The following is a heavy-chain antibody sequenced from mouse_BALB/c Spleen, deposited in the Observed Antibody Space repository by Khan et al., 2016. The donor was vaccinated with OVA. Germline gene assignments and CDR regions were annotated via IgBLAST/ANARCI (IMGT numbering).Heavy chain of an antibody. CDR1: EYTFTSYI. Sequence: VQLKQSGPELVKPGASVKMSCKASEYTFTSYIMPWVKQKPGQGLEWIGYINPYNDGTKYNEKFKGKATLTSDKSSSIAYMDLNSLTSEDSAVYYCARDYGSSYWCAYWGQGTLVTVSA. CDR2: INPYNDGT. CDR3: ARDYGSSYWCAY. V-gene: IGHV1S136*01. J-gene: IGHJ3*01. D-gene: IGHD1-1*01.